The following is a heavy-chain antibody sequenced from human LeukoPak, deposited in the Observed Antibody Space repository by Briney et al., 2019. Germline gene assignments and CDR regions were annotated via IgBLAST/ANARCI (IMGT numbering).Heavy chain of an antibody. V-gene: IGHV4-30-4*01. CDR1: GGSISSGDYY. Sequence: SQTLSLTCTVSGGSISSGDYYWSWIRQPPGKGLEWIGYIYYSGSTYFNPSLTRRVAISMDTSKNQFSLNLTSVTAADAAIFYCARLKPNFLGTFDSWGQGALVTVSS. CDR3: ARLKPNFLGTFDS. J-gene: IGHJ4*02. D-gene: IGHD7-27*01. CDR2: IYYSGST.